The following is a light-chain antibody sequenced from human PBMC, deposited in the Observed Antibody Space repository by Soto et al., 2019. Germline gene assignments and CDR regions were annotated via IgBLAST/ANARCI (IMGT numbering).Light chain of an antibody. CDR2: DVS. V-gene: IGLV2-14*03. CDR1: SSDVGGYNY. CDR3: RSYTSSISYV. Sequence: QSVLTQPASVSGSPGQSITISCTGTSSDVGGYNYVSWYQSHPGEAPKLIIYDVSNRPSGVSDRSSGSKSGNTASLTISGLQSEDEADYYYRSYTSSISYVCGMGIKGSAL. J-gene: IGLJ1*01.